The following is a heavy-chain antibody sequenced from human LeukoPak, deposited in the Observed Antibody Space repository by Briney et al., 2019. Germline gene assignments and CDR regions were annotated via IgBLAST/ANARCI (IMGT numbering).Heavy chain of an antibody. V-gene: IGHV4-34*01. D-gene: IGHD3-22*01. CDR3: ARARAIVEVTAYNWFDP. CDR1: GGSFSGYY. J-gene: IGHJ5*02. CDR2: INHSGST. Sequence: SETLSLTCAVYGGSFSGYYWSWIRQPPGKGLEWIGEINHSGSTNYNPSLKSRVTISVDTSKNQFSLKLSSVTAADTAVYYCARARAIVEVTAYNWFDPWGQGTLVTVSS.